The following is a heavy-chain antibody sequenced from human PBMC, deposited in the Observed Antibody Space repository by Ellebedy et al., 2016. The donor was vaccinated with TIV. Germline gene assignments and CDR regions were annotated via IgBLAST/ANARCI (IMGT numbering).Heavy chain of an antibody. CDR1: GFTFSSYW. Sequence: GESLKISCAASGFTFSSYWMHWVRQAPGKGLVWVSRINIDGTTTSYADSVKGRFTISRDNAKISLYLQMTSLTAEDTAVYYCASGSYDIWGQGTMVTVSS. CDR3: ASGSYDI. V-gene: IGHV3-74*01. J-gene: IGHJ3*02. CDR2: INIDGTTT. D-gene: IGHD3-10*01.